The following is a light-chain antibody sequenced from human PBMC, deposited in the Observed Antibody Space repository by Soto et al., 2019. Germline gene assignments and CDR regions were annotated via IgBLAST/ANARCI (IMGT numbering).Light chain of an antibody. J-gene: IGKJ1*01. Sequence: AIRMTQSPSSFSASTGDRVTITCRASQGISSYLAWYQQKPWKAPKLLIYAASTLQSGVPPRFSGSGSGTDFTLTISCLQSEDFATYYCQQYYSYPRTFGQGTKVEIK. CDR1: QGISSY. CDR3: QQYYSYPRT. CDR2: AAS. V-gene: IGKV1-8*01.